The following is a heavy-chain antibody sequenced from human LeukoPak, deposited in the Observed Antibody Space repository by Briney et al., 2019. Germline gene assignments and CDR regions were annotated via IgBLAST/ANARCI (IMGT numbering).Heavy chain of an antibody. CDR2: INPSGGST. D-gene: IGHD4-23*01. Sequence: GASVKVSCKASGYTFTSYYMHWVRQAPGQGLEWMGIINPSGGSTSYAQKFQGRVTMTRDTSTSTVYMELSSLRSEDTAVYYCARGLGAWTTVVTRWFDPWGQGTLVTVSS. CDR3: ARGLGAWTTVVTRWFDP. V-gene: IGHV1-46*01. CDR1: GYTFTSYY. J-gene: IGHJ5*02.